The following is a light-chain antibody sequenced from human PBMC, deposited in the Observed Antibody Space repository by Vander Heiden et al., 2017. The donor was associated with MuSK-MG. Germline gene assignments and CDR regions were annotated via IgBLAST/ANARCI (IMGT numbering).Light chain of an antibody. J-gene: IGLJ2*01. Sequence: SSELTQDPAVSVALAQTVRVTCHGNSLRSYYASWYQQKPGQAPVLVIYGKNNRPSGIPDRFSGSSSGNTASLTITGAQAEDEADYYCNSRDSSGNHLVFGGGTKLTVL. V-gene: IGLV3-19*01. CDR2: GKN. CDR1: SLRSYY. CDR3: NSRDSSGNHLV.